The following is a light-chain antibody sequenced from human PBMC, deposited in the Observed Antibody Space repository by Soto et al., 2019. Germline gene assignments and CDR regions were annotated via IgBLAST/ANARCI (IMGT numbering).Light chain of an antibody. V-gene: IGLV2-8*01. Sequence: QSVLTQPPSASGSPGQSVTISCTGTSSDVGGYNYVSWYKQHPGKAPKLMIYEVTKRPSGVPDRFSGSKSGNTASLTVSGLQAEDEADYYCSSHAGSINVAFGGGTKLTVL. CDR1: SSDVGGYNY. J-gene: IGLJ2*01. CDR2: EVT. CDR3: SSHAGSINVA.